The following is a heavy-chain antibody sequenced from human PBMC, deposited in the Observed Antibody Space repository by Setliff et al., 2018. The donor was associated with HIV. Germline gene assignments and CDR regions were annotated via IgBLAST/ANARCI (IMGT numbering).Heavy chain of an antibody. J-gene: IGHJ4*02. CDR3: AKSAFGGVSPFDY. CDR2: ISSGSSYI. D-gene: IGHD3-16*01. Sequence: GGSLRLSCAASGFTFTGYTMNWVRQAPGKGLEWVSSISSGSSYIYYADSVKGRFTISRDDSKNTLYLQMTSLRAEDTAVYYCAKSAFGGVSPFDYWGQGTLVTVSS. V-gene: IGHV3-21*04. CDR1: GFTFTGYT.